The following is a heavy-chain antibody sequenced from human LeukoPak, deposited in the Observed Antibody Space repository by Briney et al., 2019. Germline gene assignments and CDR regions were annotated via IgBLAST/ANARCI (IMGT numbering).Heavy chain of an antibody. V-gene: IGHV1-69*05. CDR2: IIPIFGTA. CDR1: GGTFSSYA. Sequence: SVKVSCKASGGTFSSYAISWVRQAPGQGLEWMGGIIPIFGTANYAQKFQGRVTMTRDMSTSTVYMELSSLRSEDTAVYYCARDQGYDSSGYYYYQFDYWGQGTLVTVSS. CDR3: ARDQGYDSSGYYYYQFDY. D-gene: IGHD3-22*01. J-gene: IGHJ4*02.